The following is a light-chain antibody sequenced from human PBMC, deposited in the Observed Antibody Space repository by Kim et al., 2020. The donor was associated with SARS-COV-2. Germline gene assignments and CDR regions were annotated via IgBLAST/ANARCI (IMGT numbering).Light chain of an antibody. CDR3: SSFAGSNNV. V-gene: IGLV2-8*01. Sequence: QSALTQPPSASASPGQSVTISCTGTSSDVGGYNYVSWYQQHPGKAPKLMIYEVNKRPSGVPDRFSGSKSGNTASLTVSGLQAEDEADYYCSSFAGSNNVFGTGTKVTVL. CDR2: EVN. CDR1: SSDVGGYNY. J-gene: IGLJ1*01.